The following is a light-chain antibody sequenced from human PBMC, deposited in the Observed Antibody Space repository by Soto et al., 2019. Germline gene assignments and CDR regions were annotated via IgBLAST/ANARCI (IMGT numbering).Light chain of an antibody. CDR2: DAS. Sequence: ILMTQSPSTLSVSPGERATLSCRASQSVSNNLAWYQQKPGKAPRLLIYDASTRATGIPARFSGSGSGTDFTLNISGLQSEDFAVYYCQQYNNWPPWTFGQGTKVEIK. J-gene: IGKJ1*01. CDR3: QQYNNWPPWT. V-gene: IGKV3-15*01. CDR1: QSVSNN.